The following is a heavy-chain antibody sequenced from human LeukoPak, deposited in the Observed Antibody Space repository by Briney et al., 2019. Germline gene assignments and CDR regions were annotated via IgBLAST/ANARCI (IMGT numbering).Heavy chain of an antibody. J-gene: IGHJ4*02. CDR2: ISSSSSYI. Sequence: GGSLRLSCAASRFTFSSYSMNWVRQAPGKGLEWVSSISSSSSYIYYADSVKGRFTISRDNAKNSLYLQMNSLRAEDTALYYCAKDLSSGTGRGFDYWGQGTLVTVSS. CDR1: RFTFSSYS. V-gene: IGHV3-21*04. CDR3: AKDLSSGTGRGFDY. D-gene: IGHD3/OR15-3a*01.